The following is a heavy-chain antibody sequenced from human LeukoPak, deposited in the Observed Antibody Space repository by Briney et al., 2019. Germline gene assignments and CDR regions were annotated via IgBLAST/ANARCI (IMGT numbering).Heavy chain of an antibody. CDR3: VRDGDFWSAQGAFDI. CDR1: GFTFSSYW. Sequence: GGSLRLSCAASGFTFSSYWMSWVRLAPGKGLEWVANIKQDGSAKFYVESVKGRFTISRDNAKKSLFLQMNSLRAEDTAIYYCVRDGDFWSAQGAFDIWGQGTMVTVSS. D-gene: IGHD3-3*01. J-gene: IGHJ3*02. V-gene: IGHV3-7*01. CDR2: IKQDGSAK.